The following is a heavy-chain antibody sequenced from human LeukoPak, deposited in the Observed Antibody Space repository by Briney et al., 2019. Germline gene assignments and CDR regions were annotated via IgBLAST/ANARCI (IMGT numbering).Heavy chain of an antibody. Sequence: GGSLRLSCAASGFTFSSYWMSWVRQAPGKGLEWVANIKQDGSEKYYVDSVKGRFTISRDNAKNSLYLQMNSLRAEDTAVYYCAKPFGFLEWLYGGYFDSWGQGTLVTVSS. CDR1: GFTFSSYW. D-gene: IGHD3-3*01. CDR3: AKPFGFLEWLYGGYFDS. J-gene: IGHJ4*02. V-gene: IGHV3-7*01. CDR2: IKQDGSEK.